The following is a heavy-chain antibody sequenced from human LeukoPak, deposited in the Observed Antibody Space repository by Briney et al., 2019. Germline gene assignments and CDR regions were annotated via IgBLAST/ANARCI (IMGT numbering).Heavy chain of an antibody. CDR3: ARDYYDSSGYYYGSH. D-gene: IGHD3-22*01. J-gene: IGHJ4*02. CDR2: ISSSSTTI. V-gene: IGHV3-48*04. CDR1: GFTFSAYN. Sequence: GRSLRLSCVASGFTFSAYNTNWVRQAPGKGLEWISYISSSSTTIYYADSVKGRFTISRDNAKNSLYLQMNSLRAEDTAVYYCARDYYDSSGYYYGSHWGQGTLVTVSS.